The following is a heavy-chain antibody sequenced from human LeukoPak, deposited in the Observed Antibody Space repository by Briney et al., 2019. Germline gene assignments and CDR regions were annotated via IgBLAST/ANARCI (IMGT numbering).Heavy chain of an antibody. D-gene: IGHD1-14*01. CDR3: ARASTTFDD. Sequence: SETLSLTCSVSGGSITSYYWSWIRQPPGKGLEWIGHVSDGGRTNYSPSLRSRVSISVDTSKNQFSLKLNSVAAADTAVYFCARASTTFDDWGQGTLVTVSS. CDR1: GGSITSYY. CDR2: VSDGGRT. V-gene: IGHV4-59*01. J-gene: IGHJ4*02.